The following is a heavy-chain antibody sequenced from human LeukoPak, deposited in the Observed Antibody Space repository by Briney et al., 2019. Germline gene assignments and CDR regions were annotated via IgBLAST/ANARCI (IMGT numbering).Heavy chain of an antibody. Sequence: GGSLRLSCEDSGFTFSSYEMNWVRQAPGKGLEWIAYLSSSSSAFSYADSVKGRFTISRDNAKNSVYLQMNSLRADDTAVYYCARSARLMKGVVEVTALDDWGQGTLVTVSS. CDR1: GFTFSSYE. J-gene: IGHJ4*02. CDR2: LSSSSSAF. V-gene: IGHV3-48*03. D-gene: IGHD3-3*01. CDR3: ARSARLMKGVVEVTALDD.